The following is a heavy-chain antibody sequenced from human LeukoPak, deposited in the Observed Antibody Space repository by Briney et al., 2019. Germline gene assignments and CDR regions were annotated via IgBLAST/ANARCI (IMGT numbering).Heavy chain of an antibody. CDR2: TYHSGST. V-gene: IGHV4-38-2*02. CDR1: GYSISSGYY. CDR3: ARDKAKATSQFDY. D-gene: IGHD5-24*01. Sequence: SETLSLTCTVSGYSISSGYYWGWIRQPPGKGLEWIGSTYHSGSTYYNPSLKSRVTISVDTSKNQFSLKLSSVTAADTAVYYCARDKAKATSQFDYWGQGTLVTVSS. J-gene: IGHJ4*02.